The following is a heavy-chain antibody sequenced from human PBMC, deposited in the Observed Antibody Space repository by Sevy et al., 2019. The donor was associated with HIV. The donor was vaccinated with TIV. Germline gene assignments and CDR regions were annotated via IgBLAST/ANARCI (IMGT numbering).Heavy chain of an antibody. D-gene: IGHD6-13*01. J-gene: IGHJ4*02. Sequence: GRSLRLSCAASGFTFSSYAMSWVRQAPGKGLEWVSAISGSGGSTYYADSVKGRFTISRDNSKNTLYLQMNSLRAEDTAVYYCAKADSSSWYGLDYWGQGTLVTVSS. CDR3: AKADSSSWYGLDY. V-gene: IGHV3-23*01. CDR1: GFTFSSYA. CDR2: ISGSGGST.